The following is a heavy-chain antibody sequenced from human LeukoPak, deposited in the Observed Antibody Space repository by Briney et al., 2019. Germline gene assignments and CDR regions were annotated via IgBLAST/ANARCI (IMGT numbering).Heavy chain of an antibody. D-gene: IGHD3-22*01. J-gene: IGHJ3*02. CDR2: IYSGGST. Sequence: GGSLRLSCAASGFTFNNYAMSWVRQAPGKGLEWVSVIYSGGSTYYADSVKGRFTISRDNSKNTLYLQMNSLRAEDTAVYYCAISSYYYDSSGYGAFDIWGQGTMVTVSS. V-gene: IGHV3-53*01. CDR3: AISSYYYDSSGYGAFDI. CDR1: GFTFNNYA.